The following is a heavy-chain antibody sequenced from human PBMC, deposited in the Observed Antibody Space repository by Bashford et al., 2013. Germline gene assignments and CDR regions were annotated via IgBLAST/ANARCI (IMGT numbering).Heavy chain of an antibody. D-gene: IGHD5-24*01. J-gene: IGHJ4*02. Sequence: VRQAPGKGLEWVGRIRSQTDGGTTEYAAPVKGRFAVSRDDSKNTLYLHINTLKSEDTAVYFCATEGVGASHGYFLDYVGPGNTGHRLL. V-gene: IGHV3-15*01. CDR3: ATEGVGASHGYFLDY. CDR2: IRSQTDGGTT.